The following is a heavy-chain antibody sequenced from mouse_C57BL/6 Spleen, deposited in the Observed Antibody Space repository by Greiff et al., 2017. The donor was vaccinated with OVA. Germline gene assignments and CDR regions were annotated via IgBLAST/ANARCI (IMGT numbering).Heavy chain of an antibody. V-gene: IGHV1-18*01. CDR2: INPNNGGT. CDR1: GYTFTDYN. J-gene: IGHJ3*01. CDR3: SSGAMVEGFAY. Sequence: VQLQQSGPELVKPGASVKIPCKASGYTFTDYNMDWVKQSHGKSLEWIGDINPNNGGTTYNQKFKGKATVTVDKSSSTAYMELRSLTSEDTAVYYCSSGAMVEGFAYRGQGTLVTVSA. D-gene: IGHD2-2*01.